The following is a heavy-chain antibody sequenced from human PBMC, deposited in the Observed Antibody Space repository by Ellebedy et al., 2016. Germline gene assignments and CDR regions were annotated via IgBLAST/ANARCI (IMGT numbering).Heavy chain of an antibody. V-gene: IGHV4-4*02. D-gene: IGHD3-22*01. CDR2: IYHNGTT. J-gene: IGHJ6*02. Sequence: SETLSLTXAVSGVSLDNSNWWTWVRQTPGRGLEWIGEIYHNGTTNYNQSLRTRLSISIDKSKNQFSLILSSVTAADTAVYYCARQTSVLYYHSGAYLKGRGMDVWGQGTTVTVSS. CDR3: ARQTSVLYYHSGAYLKGRGMDV. CDR1: GVSLDNSNW.